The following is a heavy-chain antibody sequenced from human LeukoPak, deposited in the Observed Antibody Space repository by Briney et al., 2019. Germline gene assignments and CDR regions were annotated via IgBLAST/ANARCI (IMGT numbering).Heavy chain of an antibody. D-gene: IGHD4-23*01. CDR1: GYTFTGYY. CDR3: ARGGYGGCYGGGNSGVLDS. Sequence: GASVKVSCKASGYTFTGYYLHWVRQAPGQGLEWMGRINRNAGGTNYGQKFQGRVTMTRDTSINTAYMELRSLKFDDTGLFYCARGGYGGCYGGGNSGVLDSWGQGTLVTVSS. CDR2: INRNAGGT. J-gene: IGHJ4*02. V-gene: IGHV1-2*05.